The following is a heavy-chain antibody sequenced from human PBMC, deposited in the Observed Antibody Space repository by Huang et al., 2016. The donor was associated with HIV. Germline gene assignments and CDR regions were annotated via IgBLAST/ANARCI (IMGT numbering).Heavy chain of an antibody. CDR3: ARHFGSWSGYFDS. D-gene: IGHD3-10*01. J-gene: IGHJ4*02. CDR2: IYYSGDT. CDR1: GGSITASHYY. Sequence: QLQLQESGPGLVRPSETLSLICTVSGGSITASHYYWGWIRKPPGKGLEWIGSIYYSGDTDYNPSLKSRVTMSVDTSKNRFSLDIRSVAVADTAIYYCARHFGSWSGYFDSWGQGTLVPVSS. V-gene: IGHV4-39*01.